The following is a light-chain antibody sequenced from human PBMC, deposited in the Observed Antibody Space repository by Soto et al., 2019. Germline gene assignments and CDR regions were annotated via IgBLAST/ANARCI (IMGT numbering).Light chain of an antibody. Sequence: EIVLTQSPATLSLSPGERATLSCRASQSVSSYLAWYQQKPGQAPRLLIYDASNCATGIPARFSGSGSGTDFALTISSLGLEDFEVYYCQRRSNWPPLYTFGQGTKLEIK. CDR1: QSVSSY. CDR2: DAS. CDR3: QRRSNWPPLYT. V-gene: IGKV3-11*01. J-gene: IGKJ2*01.